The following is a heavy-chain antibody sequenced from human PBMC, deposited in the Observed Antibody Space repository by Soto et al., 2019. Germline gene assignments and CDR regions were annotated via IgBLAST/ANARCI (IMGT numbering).Heavy chain of an antibody. Sequence: PGGSLRLSCVASGFTFNIFATSWVRQAPGKGLEWVSSIGVSGDTYYADSVKGRFTISRDNSKNSLSLQMNSLRAEDAAVYYCARNYYFDFWGLGTLVTVSS. J-gene: IGHJ4*02. CDR1: GFTFNIFA. CDR3: ARNYYFDF. CDR2: IGVSGDT. V-gene: IGHV3-23*01.